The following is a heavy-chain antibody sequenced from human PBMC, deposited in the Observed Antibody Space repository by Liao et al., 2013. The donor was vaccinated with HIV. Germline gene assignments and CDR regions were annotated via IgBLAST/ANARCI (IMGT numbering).Heavy chain of an antibody. J-gene: IGHJ6*03. CDR2: VYSGGST. D-gene: IGHD2-15*01. CDR3: ARERGYHLESNSHWTYYYYMDV. CDR1: GGSITSGSYY. V-gene: IGHV4-61*02. Sequence: QVQLQESGPGLVKPSQTLSLTCGISGGSITSGSYYWGWIRQPAGKGLEWIGRVYSGGSTNYNPSLKSRVTISVDTSNNYFSLRLSSVTAADTAVYYCARERGYHLESNSHWTYYYYMDVWGKGTTVTVSS.